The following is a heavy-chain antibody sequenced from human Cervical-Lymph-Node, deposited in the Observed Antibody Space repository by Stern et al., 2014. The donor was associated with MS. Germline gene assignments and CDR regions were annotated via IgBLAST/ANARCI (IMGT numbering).Heavy chain of an antibody. CDR2: IYSDGST. D-gene: IGHD1-26*01. Sequence: QVQLQESGPGLVKPSETVSLTCTVSGGSMSSKYWNWIRQPPGKGLEWIGYIYSDGSTNYNPSLKSRVIISLDTSTNQFSLSLTSVTAADTAVYYCARVTGRGTRQNWFDSWGQGTLVTVSS. CDR3: ARVTGRGTRQNWFDS. V-gene: IGHV4-59*01. CDR1: GGSMSSKY. J-gene: IGHJ5*01.